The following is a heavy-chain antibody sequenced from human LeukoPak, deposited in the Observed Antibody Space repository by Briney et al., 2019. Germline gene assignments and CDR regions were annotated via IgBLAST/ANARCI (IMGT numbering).Heavy chain of an antibody. CDR2: ISFDGSNK. J-gene: IGHJ4*02. D-gene: IGHD3-22*01. V-gene: IGHV3-30*03. Sequence: PGGSLRLSCAASGFTFSRYGMHWVRQAPGKVLEWVAVISFDGSNKYYADSVKGRFTISRDNSKNTLYLQMNSLRAEDTAVYYCAREFGVLTYYYDSSDPKYFDYWGQGTLVTVSS. CDR3: AREFGVLTYYYDSSDPKYFDY. CDR1: GFTFSRYG.